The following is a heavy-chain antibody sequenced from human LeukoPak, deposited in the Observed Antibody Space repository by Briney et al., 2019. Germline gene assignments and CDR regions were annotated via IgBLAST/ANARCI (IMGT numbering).Heavy chain of an antibody. Sequence: GASVKVSCKASGYTFTSYDINWARQATGQGLEWMGWMKPHSGDTGYAQRFQGRVTMTRDTSTNTAYLEPTSLISEDTAVYYCARYCSGNGCFPSSAAFDFWGQGTMVTVSS. CDR3: ARYCSGNGCFPSSAAFDF. J-gene: IGHJ3*01. CDR1: GYTFTSYD. CDR2: MKPHSGDT. D-gene: IGHD2-15*01. V-gene: IGHV1-8*01.